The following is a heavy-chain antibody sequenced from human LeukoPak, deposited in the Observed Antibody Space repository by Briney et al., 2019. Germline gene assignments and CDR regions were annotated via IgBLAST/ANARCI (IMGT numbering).Heavy chain of an antibody. CDR3: ARDPITMNAFDI. V-gene: IGHV4-39*07. Sequence: SETLSLTCTVSGGSISSSSYYWGWIRQPPGKGLEWIGSIYYSGSTYYNPSLKSRVTISVDTSKNQFSLKLSSVTAADTAVYYCARDPITMNAFDIWGQGQWSPSLQ. J-gene: IGHJ3*02. D-gene: IGHD3-22*01. CDR1: GGSISSSSYY. CDR2: IYYSGST.